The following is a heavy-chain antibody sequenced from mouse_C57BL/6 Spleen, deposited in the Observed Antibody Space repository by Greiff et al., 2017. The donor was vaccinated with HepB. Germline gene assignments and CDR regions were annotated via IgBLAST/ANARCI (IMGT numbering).Heavy chain of an antibody. J-gene: IGHJ2*01. Sequence: QVQLQQSGPELVKPGASVKISCKASGYAFSSSWMNWVNQRPGKGLEWIGRIYPGDGDTNYNGKFKGKATLTADKSSSTAYMQLSSLTSEDSAVYFCASNPLFDYWGQGTTLTVSS. CDR2: IYPGDGDT. CDR1: GYAFSSSW. V-gene: IGHV1-82*01. CDR3: ASNPLFDY.